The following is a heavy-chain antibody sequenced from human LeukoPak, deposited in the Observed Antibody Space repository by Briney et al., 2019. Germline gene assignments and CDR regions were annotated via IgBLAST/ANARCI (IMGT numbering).Heavy chain of an antibody. J-gene: IGHJ4*02. Sequence: GGSLRLSCAASGFTFSSYWMHWLRQAPGKGLGWVSRINSDGSSTSYADSVKGRFTISRDNAKNTLYMQMNSLRADDTAVYYCARDRGSSRSLYWGQGTLVTVSS. CDR1: GFTFSSYW. CDR2: INSDGSST. D-gene: IGHD2-2*01. CDR3: ARDRGSSRSLY. V-gene: IGHV3-74*01.